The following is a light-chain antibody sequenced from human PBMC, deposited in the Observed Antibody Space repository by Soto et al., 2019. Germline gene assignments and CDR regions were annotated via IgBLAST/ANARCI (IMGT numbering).Light chain of an antibody. CDR3: IAYAGRNNLI. CDR1: SSDVGGYDY. V-gene: IGLV2-8*01. Sequence: QSALTQPPSASGSHGQSVTISCTGTSSDVGGYDYVSWYQQHPGKAPKLMIYEATKRPSGVPDRFSGSKSGNTASLTVSGLQDEDEAHYYCIAYAGRNNLIFGGGTKLTVL. J-gene: IGLJ2*01. CDR2: EAT.